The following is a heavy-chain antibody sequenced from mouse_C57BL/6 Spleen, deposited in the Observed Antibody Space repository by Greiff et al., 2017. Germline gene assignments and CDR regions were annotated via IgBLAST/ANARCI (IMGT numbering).Heavy chain of an antibody. CDR2: IYPGDGGT. D-gene: IGHD1-1*01. CDR3: ARGSSPWYFDV. Sequence: VKLMASGPELVKPGASVKISCKASGYAFRSSWMTWVKQRPGKGLEWIGRIYPGDGGTNYNGKFKGKATLAADKSSSTAYMPLSSLTSADSAVYFCARGSSPWYFDVWGTGTTVTVSS. CDR1: GYAFRSSW. J-gene: IGHJ1*03. V-gene: IGHV1-82*01.